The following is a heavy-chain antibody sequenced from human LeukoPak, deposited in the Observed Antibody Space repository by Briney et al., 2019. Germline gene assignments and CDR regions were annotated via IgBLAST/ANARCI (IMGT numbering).Heavy chain of an antibody. J-gene: IGHJ4*02. D-gene: IGHD3-22*01. Sequence: PSETLSLTCTVSGGSISSYYWSWIRQPPGKGLEWIGYIYYSGSSNYSPSLKSRVTISVDTSKNQFSLKLSSVPAADTAVYYCARDRDSSGYYYFDYWGQGTLVTVSS. V-gene: IGHV4-59*01. CDR2: IYYSGSS. CDR3: ARDRDSSGYYYFDY. CDR1: GGSISSYY.